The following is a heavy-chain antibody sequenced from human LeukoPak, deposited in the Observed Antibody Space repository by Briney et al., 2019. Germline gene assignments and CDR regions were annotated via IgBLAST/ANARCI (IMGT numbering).Heavy chain of an antibody. CDR1: GFTFSSYA. V-gene: IGHV3-23*01. CDR2: ISGSGGST. D-gene: IGHD3-22*01. Sequence: GGALRLSCAASGFTFSSYAVSWVRQAPGEGLEWVSAISGSGGSTYYADSVKGRFTISRDNPKNTLYLQMNSLRAEDTAVYYCAKEWLRYYFDYWGQGTLVTVSS. J-gene: IGHJ4*02. CDR3: AKEWLRYYFDY.